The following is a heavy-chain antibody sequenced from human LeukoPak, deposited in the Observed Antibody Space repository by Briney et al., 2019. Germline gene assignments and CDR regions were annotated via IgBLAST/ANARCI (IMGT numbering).Heavy chain of an antibody. V-gene: IGHV3-30*18. CDR2: ISYDGSNK. CDR1: GFTFSSYG. J-gene: IGHJ4*02. D-gene: IGHD4-17*01. Sequence: GRSLRLSCVASGFTFSSYGMHWVRQAPGKGLEWVAVISYDGSNKYHADSVKGRFTISRDNSKNTLFLQMNSLRAEDTAVYYCAKGGPFTVMYHFDYWGQGALVTVSS. CDR3: AKGGPFTVMYHFDY.